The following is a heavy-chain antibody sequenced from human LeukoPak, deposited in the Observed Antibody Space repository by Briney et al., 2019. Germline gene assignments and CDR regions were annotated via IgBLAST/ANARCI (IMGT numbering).Heavy chain of an antibody. CDR1: GYTFTTHY. D-gene: IGHD3-22*01. J-gene: IGHJ4*02. Sequence: ASVKVSCKASGYTFTTHYMHWVRQAPGQGLEWMGLINPSGTTTNYAQKFRGRVTMTRDTSISTAYMELSSLRSDDTAVYYCARYSSGRPPFDYWGQGTLVTVSS. V-gene: IGHV1-46*01. CDR2: INPSGTTT. CDR3: ARYSSGRPPFDY.